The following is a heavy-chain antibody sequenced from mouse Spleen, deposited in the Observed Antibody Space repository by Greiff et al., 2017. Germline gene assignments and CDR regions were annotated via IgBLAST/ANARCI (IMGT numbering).Heavy chain of an antibody. Sequence: VKLLESGPGLVAPSQSLSISCTTSGFSLTSYGVHWVRQTPGKGLEWLVVIWSDGSTTYNSALKSRLSISKDNAKSQVVLKMISLQTDDAALYNWASDGPKWAMDYWGQGTSVTVSS. V-gene: IGHV2-6-1*01. J-gene: IGHJ4*01. CDR1: GFSLTSYG. CDR3: ASDGPKWAMDY. D-gene: IGHD2-3*01. CDR2: IWSDGST.